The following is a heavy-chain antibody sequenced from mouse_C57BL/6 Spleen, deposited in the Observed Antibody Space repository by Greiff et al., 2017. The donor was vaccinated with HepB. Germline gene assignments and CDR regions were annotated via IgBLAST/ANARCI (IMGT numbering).Heavy chain of an antibody. V-gene: IGHV1-18*01. CDR3: ARSSYDYDVHWYFDV. CDR2: INPNNGGT. J-gene: IGHJ1*03. Sequence: VQLQQSGPELVKPGASVKIPCKASGYTFTDYNMDWVKQSHGKSLEWIGDINPNNGGTIYNQKFKGKATLTVDKSSSTAYMELRSLTSEDTAVYYCARSSYDYDVHWYFDVWGTGTTVTVSS. CDR1: GYTFTDYN. D-gene: IGHD2-4*01.